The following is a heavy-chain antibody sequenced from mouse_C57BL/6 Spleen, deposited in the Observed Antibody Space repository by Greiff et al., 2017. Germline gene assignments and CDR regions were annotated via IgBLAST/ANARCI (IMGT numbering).Heavy chain of an antibody. D-gene: IGHD2-2*01. CDR2: IYPGSGST. J-gene: IGHJ4*01. CDR3: ARWVYYGYDGYYAMDY. V-gene: IGHV1-55*01. Sequence: QVQLQQPGAELVKPGASVKMSCKASGYTFTSYWITWVKQRPGQGLEWIGDIYPGSGSTNYNEKFKSKATLTVDTSSSTAYMQLSSLTSEDSAVYYCARWVYYGYDGYYAMDYWGQGTSVTVSS. CDR1: GYTFTSYW.